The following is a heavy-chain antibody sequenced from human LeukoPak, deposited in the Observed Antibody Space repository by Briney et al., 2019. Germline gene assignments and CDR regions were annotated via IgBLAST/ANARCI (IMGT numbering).Heavy chain of an antibody. CDR3: ARLEVVVVTPGRAAFDI. J-gene: IGHJ3*02. Sequence: GESLKISCKGSGYSFTSYWISWVRQVPGKGLEWMGRIDPSDSYTNYSPSFQGHVTISADQSISTAYLQWSSLKASDTAMYYCARLEVVVVTPGRAAFDIWGQGTMVTVSS. D-gene: IGHD3-22*01. V-gene: IGHV5-10-1*01. CDR2: IDPSDSYT. CDR1: GYSFTSYW.